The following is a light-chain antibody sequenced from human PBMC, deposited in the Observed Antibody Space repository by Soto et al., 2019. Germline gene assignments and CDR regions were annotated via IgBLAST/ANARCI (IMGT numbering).Light chain of an antibody. V-gene: IGLV6-57*04. CDR1: SGSIANNY. Sequence: NFMLTQPHSVSESPGKTLSISCTRSSGSIANNYVQWYQQRPGSAPTTVIYENNQRLSGVPDRFSGSTDGSSNSASLTISGLQTEDEADYYCQAWDSSTVVFGGGTKLTVL. CDR3: QAWDSSTVV. CDR2: ENN. J-gene: IGLJ2*01.